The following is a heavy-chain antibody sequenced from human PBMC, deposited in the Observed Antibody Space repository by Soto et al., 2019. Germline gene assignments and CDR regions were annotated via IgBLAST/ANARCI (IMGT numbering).Heavy chain of an antibody. CDR3: ARFSPYYYYYYGMDV. CDR1: GYSFTSYW. J-gene: IGHJ6*02. Sequence: PGESLKISCKGSGYSFTSYWISWVRQMPGKGLEWMGRIDPSDSYTNYSPSFQGHVTISADKSISTAYLQWSSLKASDTAMYYCARFSPYYYYYYGMDVWGQGTTVTVSS. V-gene: IGHV5-10-1*01. CDR2: IDPSDSYT.